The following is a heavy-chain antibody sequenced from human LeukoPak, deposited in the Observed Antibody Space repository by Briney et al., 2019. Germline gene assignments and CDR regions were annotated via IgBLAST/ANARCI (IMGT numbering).Heavy chain of an antibody. D-gene: IGHD3-16*01. CDR2: IIPIFGTA. J-gene: IGHJ4*02. CDR3: AREGGSRYFDY. CDR1: GGTFSSYA. V-gene: IGHV1-69*13. Sequence: SVKVSCKASGGTFSSYAFSWVRQAPGQGLEWMGGIIPIFGTANYAQKFQGRVTITADESTSTAYMELSSLRSEDTAVYYCAREGGSRYFDYWGQGTLVTVSS.